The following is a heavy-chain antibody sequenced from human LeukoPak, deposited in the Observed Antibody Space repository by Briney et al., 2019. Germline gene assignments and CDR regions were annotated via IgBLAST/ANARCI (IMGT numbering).Heavy chain of an antibody. Sequence: GGSLRLSCAASGFTFSSYSMNWVRQAPGKGLEWVSSISSSSSYIYYADSVKGRFTISRDNTKNSLYLQMNSLRAEDTAVYYCARAYSSGWYGGGLEYFQHWRQGTLVTVSS. CDR3: ARAYSSGWYGGGLEYFQH. V-gene: IGHV3-21*04. CDR2: ISSSSSYI. J-gene: IGHJ1*01. D-gene: IGHD6-19*01. CDR1: GFTFSSYS.